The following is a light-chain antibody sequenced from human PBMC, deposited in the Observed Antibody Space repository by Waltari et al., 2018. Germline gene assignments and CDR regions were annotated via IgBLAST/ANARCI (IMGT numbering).Light chain of an antibody. V-gene: IGKV3-15*01. CDR3: QQYNTWPPST. CDR2: GAS. Sequence: EIVMTQSPAALSLSPGERATLSCRASQSVSNNLAWYQHKPGQPPRLLISGASTRATGVPGRFSGSGSGTEFTLTISSLQSEDSAIYFCQQYNTWPPSTFGQGTKLEIK. CDR1: QSVSNN. J-gene: IGKJ2*02.